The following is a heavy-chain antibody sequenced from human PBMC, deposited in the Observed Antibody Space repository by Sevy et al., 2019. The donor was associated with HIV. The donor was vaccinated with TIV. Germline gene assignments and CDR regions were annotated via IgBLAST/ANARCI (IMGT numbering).Heavy chain of an antibody. J-gene: IGHJ4*01. CDR3: ARAGGYSIKWYPLY. Sequence: GGSLRLSCAASGVAFSSHAMHWVRQAPGKGLEWVAVISYEGTETFYAASVEGRFTISRDNSKNMLSLQINSLRPEDTAVYYCARAGGYSIKWYPLYWGHGTLVTVSS. V-gene: IGHV3-30-3*01. CDR1: GVAFSSHA. D-gene: IGHD6-13*01. CDR2: ISYEGTET.